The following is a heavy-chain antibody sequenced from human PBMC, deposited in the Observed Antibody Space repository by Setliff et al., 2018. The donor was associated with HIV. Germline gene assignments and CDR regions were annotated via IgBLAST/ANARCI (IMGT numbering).Heavy chain of an antibody. J-gene: IGHJ3*02. V-gene: IGHV1-69*05. CDR2: IIPIFGTA. D-gene: IGHD3-10*01. CDR3: ARGGRGLWFGEVDFDI. Sequence: SVKVSCKASGGTFSSYAISWVRQAPGQGLEWMGGIIPIFGTANYAQKFQGRVTITTDESTSTAYMELSRLSSEDTAGYYCARGGRGLWFGEVDFDIWGQGTMVTVSS. CDR1: GGTFSSYA.